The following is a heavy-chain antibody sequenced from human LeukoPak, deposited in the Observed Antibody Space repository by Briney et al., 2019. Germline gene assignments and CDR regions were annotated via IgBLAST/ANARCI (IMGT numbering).Heavy chain of an antibody. V-gene: IGHV1-2*02. CDR3: ARAALFRIAVAGTNYFDY. Sequence: ASVKVSCKASGYTFTGYYMHWVRQAPGQGLEWMGWINPNSGGTNYAQKFQGRVTMTRDTSISTAYMELSRLRSDDTAVYYCARAALFRIAVAGTNYFDYWGQGTLVTVSS. CDR1: GYTFTGYY. J-gene: IGHJ4*02. D-gene: IGHD6-19*01. CDR2: INPNSGGT.